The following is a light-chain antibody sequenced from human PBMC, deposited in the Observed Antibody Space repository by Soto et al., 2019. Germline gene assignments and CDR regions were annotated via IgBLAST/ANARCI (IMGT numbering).Light chain of an antibody. CDR1: QTVASNY. Sequence: EIVLTQSPGTLSLSPGERATLSCTASQTVASNYLAWYQHKPGQAPRLLIYAASSMDTGIPDRFSGSGSGTDFTLSITGMEHEDFAVYYCHHYGYGRDTFGQLTRLETK. CDR2: AAS. V-gene: IGKV3-20*01. CDR3: HHYGYGRDT. J-gene: IGKJ5*01.